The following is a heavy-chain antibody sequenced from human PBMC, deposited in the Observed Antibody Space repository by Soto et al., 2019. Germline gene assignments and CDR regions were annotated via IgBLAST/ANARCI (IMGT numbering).Heavy chain of an antibody. CDR2: ISAYNGNT. CDR3: ARDSPVGYYDSSGSLDYFDY. CDR1: GYTFTSYG. Sequence: ASVKVSCKASGYTFTSYGISWVRQAPGQGLEWMGWISAYNGNTNYAQKLQGRVTMTTDTSTSTAYMELRSLRSDDTAVYYCARDSPVGYYDSSGSLDYFDYWGQGTLVTVSS. D-gene: IGHD3-22*01. J-gene: IGHJ4*02. V-gene: IGHV1-18*04.